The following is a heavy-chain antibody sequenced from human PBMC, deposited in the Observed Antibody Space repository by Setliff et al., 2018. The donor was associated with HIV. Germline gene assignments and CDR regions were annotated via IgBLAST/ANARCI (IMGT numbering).Heavy chain of an antibody. J-gene: IGHJ6*03. CDR3: ASVVGYYDSSGYPNYYYYYMDV. Sequence: SETLSLTCTVSGVSIRSDVYYWSWIRQPAGKGLEWIGHIYTSGSTNYNPSLKSRVTMSVDTSKNQFSLKLSSVTAADTAVYYCASVVGYYDSSGYPNYYYYYMDVWGKGTTVTVSS. D-gene: IGHD3-22*01. V-gene: IGHV4-61*09. CDR2: IYTSGST. CDR1: GVSIRSDVYY.